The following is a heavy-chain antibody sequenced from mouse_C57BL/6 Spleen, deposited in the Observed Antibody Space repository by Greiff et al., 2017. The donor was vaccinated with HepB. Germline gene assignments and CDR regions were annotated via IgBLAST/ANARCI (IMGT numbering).Heavy chain of an antibody. J-gene: IGHJ2*01. V-gene: IGHV1-55*01. Sequence: QVQLQQSGAELVKPGASVKMSCKASGYTFTSYWITWVKQRPGQGLAWIGDIYPGSGSTNYNEKFKSKAKLTVDTSSSTAYMQLSSLTSEDSAVYYCARNYYDYDEDYFDYWGQGTTLTVSS. CDR1: GYTFTSYW. D-gene: IGHD2-4*01. CDR3: ARNYYDYDEDYFDY. CDR2: IYPGSGST.